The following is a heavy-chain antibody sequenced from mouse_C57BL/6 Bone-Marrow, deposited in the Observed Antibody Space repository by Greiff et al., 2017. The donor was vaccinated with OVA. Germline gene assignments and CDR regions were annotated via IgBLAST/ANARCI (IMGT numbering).Heavy chain of an antibody. J-gene: IGHJ2*01. CDR1: GYSITSGYY. CDR3: ARGKGQLRHFDY. Sequence: EVQLVESGPGLVKPSQSLSLTCSVTGYSITSGYYWNWIRQFPGNKLEWMGYISYDGSNNYNPSLKNRISITRDTSKNQFFLKLNSVTIEDTATYYCARGKGQLRHFDYWGQGTTLTVSS. D-gene: IGHD3-2*02. CDR2: ISYDGSN. V-gene: IGHV3-6*01.